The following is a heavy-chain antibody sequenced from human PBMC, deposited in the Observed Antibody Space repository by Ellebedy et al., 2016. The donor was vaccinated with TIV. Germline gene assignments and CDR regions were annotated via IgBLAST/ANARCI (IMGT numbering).Heavy chain of an antibody. CDR3: ARDRGYDTFDY. CDR2: INTSSTTT. V-gene: IGHV3-48*04. D-gene: IGHD5-12*01. CDR1: GFTFSTYV. Sequence: PGGSLRLSCAASGFTFSTYVVNWVRQAPGKGLEWIAYINTSSTTTHYTDSVRGRFTISRDNAKNSLYLQMNSLRAEDTAVYYCARDRGYDTFDYWGQGILVTVSS. J-gene: IGHJ4*02.